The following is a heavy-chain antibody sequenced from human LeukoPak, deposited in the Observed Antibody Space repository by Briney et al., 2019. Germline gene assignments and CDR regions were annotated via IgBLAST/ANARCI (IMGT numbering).Heavy chain of an antibody. V-gene: IGHV3-30*02. CDR1: GFTFSSYG. CDR2: IRYDGSNK. Sequence: GGSLRLSCAASGFTFSSYGMHWVRQAPGKGLEWVAFIRYDGSNKYYADSVKGRFTISRDNFKNTLYLQMNSLRAEDTAVYYCAKGLLEYSSSVENWGQGTLVTVSS. CDR3: AKGLLEYSSSVEN. D-gene: IGHD6-6*01. J-gene: IGHJ4*02.